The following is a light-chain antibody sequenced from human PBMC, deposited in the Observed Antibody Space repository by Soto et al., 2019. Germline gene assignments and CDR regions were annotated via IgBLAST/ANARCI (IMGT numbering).Light chain of an antibody. CDR2: EVS. CDR1: SSDVGGYNY. J-gene: IGLJ3*02. Sequence: QSVLTQPASVSGSPGQSITISCTGISSDVGGYNYVSWYQQHPGKAPKLMIYEVSNRPSGVSNRFSGSKSGNTASLTISGLQAEDEADYYCSSYTTSSTGVFGGGTKLTVL. V-gene: IGLV2-14*01. CDR3: SSYTTSSTGV.